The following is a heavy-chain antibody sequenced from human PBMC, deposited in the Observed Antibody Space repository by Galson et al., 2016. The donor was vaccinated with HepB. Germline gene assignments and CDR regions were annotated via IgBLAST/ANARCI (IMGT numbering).Heavy chain of an antibody. D-gene: IGHD3-22*01. J-gene: IGHJ6*02. CDR2: GPPSANV. CDR3: ARADHDSRGYYRSSYYYYGMDV. CDR1: GGPVSSSHW. V-gene: IGHV4-4*02. Sequence: SETLSLTCTISGGPVSSSHWWTWVRQPPGKGLEWIGEGPPSANVNYKPSLRPRVPISVDKSKNHFSLTLTSVTAAATAVYYCARADHDSRGYYRSSYYYYGMDVWGHGTTVTVSS.